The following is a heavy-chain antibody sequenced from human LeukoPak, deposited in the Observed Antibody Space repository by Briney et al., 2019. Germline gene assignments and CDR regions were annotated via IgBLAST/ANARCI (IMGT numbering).Heavy chain of an antibody. Sequence: TSETLSLTCTVSGGSISSYYWSWIRQPPGKGLEWIGYIYYSGSTNYNPSLKSRVTISVDTSKNQFSLKLSSVTAADTAVYYCARHGRYGYNYDYWGQGTLVTVSS. J-gene: IGHJ4*02. CDR3: ARHGRYGYNYDY. D-gene: IGHD5-24*01. V-gene: IGHV4-59*08. CDR2: IYYSGST. CDR1: GGSISSYY.